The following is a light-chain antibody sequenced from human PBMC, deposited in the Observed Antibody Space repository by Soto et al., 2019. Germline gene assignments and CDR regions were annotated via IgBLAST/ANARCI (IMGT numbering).Light chain of an antibody. CDR2: AAS. CDR1: QDVSSY. CDR3: QQLNSYFST. J-gene: IGKJ1*01. V-gene: IGKV1-9*01. Sequence: DIQLTQSPSFLSASVGDRVTITCRASQDVSSYLAWYQQKPGKAPKLLIYAASTLRSGVPSRFSGSGSGTEFTLTISSLQPEDFATYYCQQLNSYFSTFGQGTKVDIK.